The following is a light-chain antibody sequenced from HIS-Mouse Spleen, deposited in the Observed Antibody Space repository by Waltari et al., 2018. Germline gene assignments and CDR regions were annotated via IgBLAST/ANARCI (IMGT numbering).Light chain of an antibody. J-gene: IGLJ2*01. V-gene: IGLV2-11*01. CDR3: CSYAGSYTLV. CDR2: DVS. CDR1: SSDVGGYNY. Sequence: QSALTQPRPVSGSPGQSVTISCTGTSSDVGGYNYVSWYQQHPGKAPKLMICDVSKRPSGVPDRFSGSKSGNTASLTISGLQAEDEADYYCCSYAGSYTLVFGGGTKLTVL.